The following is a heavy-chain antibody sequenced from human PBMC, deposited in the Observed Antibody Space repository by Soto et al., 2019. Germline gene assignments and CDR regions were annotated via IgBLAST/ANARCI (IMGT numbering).Heavy chain of an antibody. CDR1: GGSISSYY. V-gene: IGHV4-59*08. J-gene: IGHJ4*02. CDR3: ARHERYCSSTSCLFDY. CDR2: IYYSGST. D-gene: IGHD2-2*01. Sequence: SETLSLTCSVFGGSISSYYWSWIRQPPGKGLEWIGYIYYSGSTNYNPSLKSRVTISVDTSKNQFSLKLSSVTAADTAVYYCARHERYCSSTSCLFDYWGQGTLVTVSS.